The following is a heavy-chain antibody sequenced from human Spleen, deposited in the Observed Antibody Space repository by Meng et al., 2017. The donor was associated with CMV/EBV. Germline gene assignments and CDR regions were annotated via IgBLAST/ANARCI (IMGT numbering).Heavy chain of an antibody. J-gene: IGHJ4*02. V-gene: IGHV1-18*03. CDR3: ARTPWDTNTGNHLDY. D-gene: IGHD2-8*02. CDR2: ISAYDGNT. Sequence: QVQLVQSGAEGKKPGSSVKVSCKASGGTFSSYAISWVRQAPGQGLEWMGWISAYDGNTNYAQKFQGRVTMATDTSTNTAYMELRSPRSDDMAFYHCARTPWDTNTGNHLDYWGQGTLVTVSS. CDR1: GGTFSSYA.